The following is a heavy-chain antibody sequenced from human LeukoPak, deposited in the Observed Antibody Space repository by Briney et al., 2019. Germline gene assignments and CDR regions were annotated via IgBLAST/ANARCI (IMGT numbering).Heavy chain of an antibody. CDR2: INTGSTYM. CDR1: GFYFSSYS. Sequence: GGSLRLSCAASGFYFSSYSMNWVRQAPGKGLEWVSSINTGSTYMYYADSVKGRFTISRDNAKNSLHLQMYSLRAEDAAVYFCARVEATTGRNYHYYYMDVWGKGTTVTVSS. D-gene: IGHD1-1*01. J-gene: IGHJ6*03. V-gene: IGHV3-21*01. CDR3: ARVEATTGRNYHYYYMDV.